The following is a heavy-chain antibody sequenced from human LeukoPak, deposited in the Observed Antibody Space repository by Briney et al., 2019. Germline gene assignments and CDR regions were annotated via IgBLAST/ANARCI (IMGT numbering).Heavy chain of an antibody. V-gene: IGHV4-61*02. J-gene: IGHJ4*02. CDR1: GGSISSGSYY. Sequence: PSQTLSLTCTVSGGSISSGSYYWSWIRQPAGKGLEWIGRIYTGGSTNYNPSLKSRVTISVDTSKNQFSLKLSSVTAADTAVYYCARAAGSGSYYNIHPHTFDYWGQGTLVTVSS. CDR3: ARAAGSGSYYNIHPHTFDY. D-gene: IGHD3-10*01. CDR2: IYTGGST.